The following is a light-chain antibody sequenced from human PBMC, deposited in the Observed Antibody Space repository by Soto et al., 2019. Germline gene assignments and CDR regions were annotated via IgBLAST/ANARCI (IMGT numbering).Light chain of an antibody. CDR3: SSYAGAITFYV. CDR2: EVN. V-gene: IGLV2-23*02. Sequence: QSVLTQPASVSGSPGQSITISCTGTSSDVGTYTLVSWYQQHPGKAPKLVIYEVNKRPAGVSKRFSGSKSGDTASLTISGLQAGDEADYYCSSYAGAITFYVFGTGTKLTVL. J-gene: IGLJ1*01. CDR1: SSDVGTYTL.